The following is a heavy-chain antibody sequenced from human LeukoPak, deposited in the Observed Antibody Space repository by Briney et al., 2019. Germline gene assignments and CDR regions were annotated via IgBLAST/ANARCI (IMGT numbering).Heavy chain of an antibody. CDR1: GWTFSRYA. V-gene: IGHV3-23*01. CDR2: CSGSGGRT. D-gene: IGHD5-18*01. Sequence: GGALRLSCAASGWTFSRYAMSGVGQARGKGGEGVAGCSGSGGRTYYADSVKGGLTISRENSKTTLYLQMNSLRAEDTAVYYCAKGWSGFSYGWFVFDIWGQGTMVTVSS. CDR3: AKGWSGFSYGWFVFDI. J-gene: IGHJ3*02.